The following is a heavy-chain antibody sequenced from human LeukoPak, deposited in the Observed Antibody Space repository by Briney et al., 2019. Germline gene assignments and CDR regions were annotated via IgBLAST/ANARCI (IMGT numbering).Heavy chain of an antibody. D-gene: IGHD6-19*01. Sequence: GGSLRLSCTASGFTFSSYAMHWVRQAPGKGLDWVAVISGAGSVTHYADSVRGRFTISRDNSRDTVFLQMNSLRPEDTGVYYCAREGYSSGSLGDLDHWGQGTRVTVSS. CDR3: AREGYSSGSLGDLDH. V-gene: IGHV3-30*04. J-gene: IGHJ5*02. CDR2: ISGAGSVT. CDR1: GFTFSSYA.